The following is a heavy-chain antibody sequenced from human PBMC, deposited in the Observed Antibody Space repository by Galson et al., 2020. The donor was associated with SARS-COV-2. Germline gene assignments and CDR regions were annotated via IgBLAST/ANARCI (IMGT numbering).Heavy chain of an antibody. CDR1: GGAFSGYY. J-gene: IGHJ4*02. D-gene: IGHD2-21*02. Sequence: SETLSLTCAVYGGAFSGYYWSWIRQSPGKGLEWIGQINHSGSTNYNPSLKSRVTISVDTSKNQFFLKLSSVTAADTAVYYCARDSLFAVTGKGADYWGQGTLVTVSS. CDR2: INHSGST. V-gene: IGHV4-34*01. CDR3: ARDSLFAVTGKGADY.